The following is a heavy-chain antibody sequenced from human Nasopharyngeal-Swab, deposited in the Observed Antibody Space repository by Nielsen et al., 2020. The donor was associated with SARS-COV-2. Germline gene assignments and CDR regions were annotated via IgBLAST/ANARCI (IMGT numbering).Heavy chain of an antibody. V-gene: IGHV4-61*02. CDR2: IYTSGST. D-gene: IGHD6-19*01. CDR1: GGSISSGSYY. Sequence: LRLSCTVSGGSISSGSYYWSWIRQPAGKGLEWIGRIYTSGSTNYNPSLKSRVTISVDTSKNQFSLKLSSVTAADTAVYYCASGTSRGYSSGWYALRAFDIWGQGTMVTVSS. J-gene: IGHJ3*02. CDR3: ASGTSRGYSSGWYALRAFDI.